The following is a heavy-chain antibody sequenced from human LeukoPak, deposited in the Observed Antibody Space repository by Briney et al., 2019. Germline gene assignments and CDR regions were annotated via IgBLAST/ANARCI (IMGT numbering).Heavy chain of an antibody. J-gene: IGHJ4*02. CDR3: ASNGRGGYYYEPFDY. D-gene: IGHD3-22*01. Sequence: SVKVSCKASGGTFSSYAISWVRQAPGQGLEWMGGIIPIFGTANYAQKFQGRVTITADKSTSTAYMELSSLRSEDTAVYYCASNGRGGYYYEPFDYWGQGTLVTVSS. V-gene: IGHV1-69*06. CDR1: GGTFSSYA. CDR2: IIPIFGTA.